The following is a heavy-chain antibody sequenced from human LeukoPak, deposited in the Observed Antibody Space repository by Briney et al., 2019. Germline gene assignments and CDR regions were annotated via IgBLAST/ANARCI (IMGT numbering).Heavy chain of an antibody. CDR1: GITLSNYG. V-gene: IGHV3-23*01. CDR3: AKANWVSNADAVW. Sequence: GGSLRLSCAVSGITLSNYGMSWVRQAPGKGLEWVAGISDSGGSTNYGDSVKGRFTLSRDDSRNTVYLQMNNLRVDDTAIYYCAKANWVSNADAVWWGQGAQVTVSS. D-gene: IGHD1-1*01. J-gene: IGHJ4*02. CDR2: ISDSGGST.